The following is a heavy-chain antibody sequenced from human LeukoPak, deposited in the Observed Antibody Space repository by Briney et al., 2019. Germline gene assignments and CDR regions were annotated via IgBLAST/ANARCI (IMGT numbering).Heavy chain of an antibody. D-gene: IGHD3-22*01. CDR3: ARQSEYYYDSSGSPSTGFDY. V-gene: IGHV5-51*01. CDR2: IYPGDSDT. J-gene: IGHJ4*02. CDR1: GYSFTSYW. Sequence: GESLKISCKGSGYSFTSYWIGWVRQMPGKGLEWMGIIYPGDSDTRYSPSFQGQVTISADKSISTAYLQWSRLKASDTAMYYCARQSEYYYDSSGSPSTGFDYWGQGTLVTVSS.